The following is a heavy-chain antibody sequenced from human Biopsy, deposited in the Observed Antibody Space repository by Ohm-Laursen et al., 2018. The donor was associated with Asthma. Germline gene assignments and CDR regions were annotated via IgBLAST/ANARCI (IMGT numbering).Heavy chain of an antibody. D-gene: IGHD2-2*01. J-gene: IGHJ4*02. V-gene: IGHV1-69*01. Sequence: SVSLSCAAFAGTFNTYFIGWARQAPGQGLEWMGGINSVFGTTTYPQKFQDRVTITADDSTSTVYMELSSLRSEDTAVYYCARKAGSCISRTCYSLDFWGQGTLVTVSS. CDR3: ARKAGSCISRTCYSLDF. CDR1: AGTFNTYF. CDR2: INSVFGTT.